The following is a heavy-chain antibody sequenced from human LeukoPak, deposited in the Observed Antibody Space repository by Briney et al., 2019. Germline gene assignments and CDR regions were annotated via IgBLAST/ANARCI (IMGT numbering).Heavy chain of an antibody. J-gene: IGHJ5*02. CDR3: ARGSDKYCSGGSCYSALPWFDP. CDR2: IYYSGST. D-gene: IGHD2-15*01. V-gene: IGHV4-59*01. Sequence: SETLSLTCTVSGGSISSYYWSWIRQPPGKGLEWIGYIYYSGSTNYNPSLKSRVTISVDTSKNQFSLKLSSVTAADTAVYYCARGSDKYCSGGSCYSALPWFDPWGQGTLVTVSS. CDR1: GGSISSYY.